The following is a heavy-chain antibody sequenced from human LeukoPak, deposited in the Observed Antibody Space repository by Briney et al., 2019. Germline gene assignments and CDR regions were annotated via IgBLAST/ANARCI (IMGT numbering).Heavy chain of an antibody. CDR3: ARLGRNPSVSYYFDY. CDR1: GYTLTSYG. D-gene: IGHD1-26*01. Sequence: ASVKVSCKASGYTLTSYGISWVRQAAGQGLEGMGWISAYNGNTNYAQKLQGRVTMTTDTSTSTAYMELRSLRSDDTAVYYCARLGRNPSVSYYFDYWGQGTLVTVSS. CDR2: ISAYNGNT. V-gene: IGHV1-18*01. J-gene: IGHJ4*02.